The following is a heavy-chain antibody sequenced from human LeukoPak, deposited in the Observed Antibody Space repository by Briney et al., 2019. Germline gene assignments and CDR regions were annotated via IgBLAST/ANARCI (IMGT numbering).Heavy chain of an antibody. CDR3: ARDLMSFGSEHPSKGWFDP. J-gene: IGHJ5*02. D-gene: IGHD3-3*01. CDR2: IIPILGTA. CDR1: GGTFSSYA. Sequence: SVKVSCKASGGTFSSYAISWVRQAPGQGLEWMGRIIPILGTANYAQKFQGRVTITTDESTSTAYMELSSLRSEDTAVYYCARDLMSFGSEHPSKGWFDPWGQGSLVTVSS. V-gene: IGHV1-69*05.